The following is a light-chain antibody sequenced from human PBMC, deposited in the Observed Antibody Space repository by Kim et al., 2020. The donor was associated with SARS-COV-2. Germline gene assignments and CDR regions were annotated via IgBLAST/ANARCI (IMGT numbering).Light chain of an antibody. CDR2: DVN. Sequence: GQSVTLSSNETSSDGGSYSYVSWYQQHPGKAPTLMIYDVNKRPSGVPHRFSGSKSDNTASLTSSGLQAEDEADYYCCSYGGNYTWVFGGGTQLTVL. CDR3: CSYGGNYTWV. CDR1: SSDGGSYSY. V-gene: IGLV2-11*03. J-gene: IGLJ3*02.